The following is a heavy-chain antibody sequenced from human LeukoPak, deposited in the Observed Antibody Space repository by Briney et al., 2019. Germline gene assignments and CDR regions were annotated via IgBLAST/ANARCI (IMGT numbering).Heavy chain of an antibody. CDR3: ARGARIAVAGTPFDY. V-gene: IGHV4-59*01. CDR2: IYYSGST. Sequence: SETLSLTCTVSGGSISSYYWSWIRQPPGKGLEWIGYIYYSGSTNYNPSLKSRVTISVDTSKNQFSLKLSSVTAADTAVYYCARGARIAVAGTPFDYWGQGTLVTVSS. CDR1: GGSISSYY. D-gene: IGHD6-19*01. J-gene: IGHJ4*02.